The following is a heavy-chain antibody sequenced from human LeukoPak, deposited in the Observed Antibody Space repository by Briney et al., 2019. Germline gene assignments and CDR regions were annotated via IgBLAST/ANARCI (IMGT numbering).Heavy chain of an antibody. Sequence: AGGSLRLSCAASGFTFSSYAMSWVRQAPGKGLEWVSAISGSGGSTYYADSVKGRFTISRDNSKNTLYLQMNSLRAEDTAVYYRAKGQTLAVAGMIYWGQGTLVTVSS. V-gene: IGHV3-23*01. CDR2: ISGSGGST. CDR3: AKGQTLAVAGMIY. CDR1: GFTFSSYA. J-gene: IGHJ4*02. D-gene: IGHD6-19*01.